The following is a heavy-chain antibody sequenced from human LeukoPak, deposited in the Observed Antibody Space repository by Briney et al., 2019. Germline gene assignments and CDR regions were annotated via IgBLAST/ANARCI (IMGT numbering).Heavy chain of an antibody. D-gene: IGHD2-2*01. V-gene: IGHV3-30-3*01. CDR1: GFTFSSYA. J-gene: IGHJ4*02. Sequence: GGSLRLSCAASGFTFSSYAMHWVRQAPGKGLEWVAVISYDGSNKYYADSVKGRFTISRDNSKNTLYLQMNSLRAEDTAVYYCARGRNPDIVVVPAAITFDYWGQGTLVTVSS. CDR3: ARGRNPDIVVVPAAITFDY. CDR2: ISYDGSNK.